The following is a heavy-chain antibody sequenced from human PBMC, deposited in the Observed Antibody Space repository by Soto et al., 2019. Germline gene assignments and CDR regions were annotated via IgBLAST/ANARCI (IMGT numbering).Heavy chain of an antibody. CDR1: GGSFSGYY. Sequence: QVQLQQWGAGLLKPSETLSLTCAVYGGSFSGYYWSWIRQPPGKGLEWIGEINHSGSTNYNPSLKGRVHSLIDNFKDQFPLEASFGAAAGTACDYRAKRPKVVGTATLLLDYWGQGTLVTVSS. J-gene: IGHJ4*02. CDR2: INHSGST. CDR3: AKRPKVVGTATLLLDY. D-gene: IGHD1-7*01. V-gene: IGHV4-34*01.